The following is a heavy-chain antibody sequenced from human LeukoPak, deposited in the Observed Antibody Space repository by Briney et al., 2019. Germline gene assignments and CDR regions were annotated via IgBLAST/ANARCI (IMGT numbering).Heavy chain of an antibody. J-gene: IGHJ5*02. Sequence: SETLSLTCAVYGGSFSGYYWSWICQPPGKGLEWIGEINHSGSTNYNPSLKSRVTISVDTSKNQFSLKLSSVTAADTAVYYCARAGTGYSYGPWGQGTLVTVSS. D-gene: IGHD5-18*01. CDR1: GGSFSGYY. CDR3: ARAGTGYSYGP. CDR2: INHSGST. V-gene: IGHV4-34*01.